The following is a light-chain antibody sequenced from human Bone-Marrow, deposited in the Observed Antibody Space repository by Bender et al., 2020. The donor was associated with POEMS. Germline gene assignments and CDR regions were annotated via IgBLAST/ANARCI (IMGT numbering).Light chain of an antibody. CDR1: SSDVGDYNY. Sequence: QSALTQPASVSGSPGQSITISCTGTSSDVGDYNYVSWYQQHPGKVPKLMIYDVSDRPSGVSNRFSGSKSGNTASLTISGLQAEDEAVYYCTSYTSSSSVVFGGGTKLTVL. CDR2: DVS. CDR3: TSYTSSSSVV. V-gene: IGLV2-14*03. J-gene: IGLJ2*01.